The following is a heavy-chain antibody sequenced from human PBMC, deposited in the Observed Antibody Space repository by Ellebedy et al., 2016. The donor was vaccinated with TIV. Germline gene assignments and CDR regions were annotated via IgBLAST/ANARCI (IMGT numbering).Heavy chain of an antibody. Sequence: AASVKVSCKSSGYIFTGYYMHWVRQAPGQGLEWMGWISAYNGNTNYAQKLQGRVTMTTDTSTSTAYMELSSLRSEDTAVYYCARLRCPTRRGSDYWGQGTLVTVSS. J-gene: IGHJ4*02. CDR2: ISAYNGNT. CDR3: ARLRCPTRRGSDY. V-gene: IGHV1-18*04. D-gene: IGHD4-17*01. CDR1: GYIFTGYY.